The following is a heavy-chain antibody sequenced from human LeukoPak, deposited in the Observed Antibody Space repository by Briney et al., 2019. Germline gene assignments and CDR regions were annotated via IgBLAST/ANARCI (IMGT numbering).Heavy chain of an antibody. V-gene: IGHV1-18*01. D-gene: IGHD2-8*02. CDR2: ISAYNGNT. CDR1: GYTFTSYG. J-gene: IGHJ6*02. Sequence: GASVKVSCKDSGYTFTSYGISWVRQAPGQGLEWMGWISAYNGNTNYAQKLQGRVTMTTDTSTSTAYMELRSLRSDDTAVYYCARTPVVYAIRYYYYYGMDVWGQGTTVTVSS. CDR3: ARTPVVYAIRYYYYYGMDV.